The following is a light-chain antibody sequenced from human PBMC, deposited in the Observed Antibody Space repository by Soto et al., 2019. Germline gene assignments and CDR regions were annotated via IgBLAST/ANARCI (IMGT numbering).Light chain of an antibody. V-gene: IGKV2-30*01. CDR3: MQGSHRIRT. CDR2: KVS. J-gene: IGKJ1*01. CDR1: QSLVYSDGNTY. Sequence: VVMNKSDVSMAVTLVQTAPISCRSSQSLVYSDGNTYLNWFQQRPGQSPRRLIYKVSNRDSGVPERFTGGGSGTDFTLRICSVEAEDVGVYYCMQGSHRIRTLGQGTKVEI.